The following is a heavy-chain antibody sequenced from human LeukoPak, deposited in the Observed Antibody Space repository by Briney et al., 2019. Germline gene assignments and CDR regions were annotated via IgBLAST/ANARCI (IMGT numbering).Heavy chain of an antibody. D-gene: IGHD3-22*01. J-gene: IGHJ4*02. CDR1: GFTFSSYW. CDR3: ARDSYYYDSSGYSP. CDR2: IEQDGSEK. Sequence: GGSLRLSCVVSGFTFSSYWMSWVRQAPGKGLEWVANIEQDGSEKYYVDSVKGRLTISRVNAKNSLYLQMNSLRAEDTAVYYCARDSYYYDSSGYSPWGQGTLVTVSS. V-gene: IGHV3-7*03.